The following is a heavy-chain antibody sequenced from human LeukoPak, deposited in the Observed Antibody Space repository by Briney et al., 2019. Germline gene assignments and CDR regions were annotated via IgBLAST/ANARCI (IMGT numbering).Heavy chain of an antibody. CDR2: IYHSGST. J-gene: IGHJ4*02. V-gene: IGHV4-30-2*01. Sequence: SETLSLTCTVSGGSISSGGYYWSWIRQPPGKGLEWIGYIYHSGSTYYNPSLKSRVTISVDRSKNQFSLKLSSVTAADTAVYYCARSSTSFFDYWGREPWSPSPQ. CDR1: GGSISSGGYY. D-gene: IGHD2-2*01. CDR3: ARSSTSFFDY.